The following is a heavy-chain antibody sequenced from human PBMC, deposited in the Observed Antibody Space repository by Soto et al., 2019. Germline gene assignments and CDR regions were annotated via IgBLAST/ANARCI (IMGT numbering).Heavy chain of an antibody. CDR3: AKGQRSSFGEFDSFDI. Sequence: GGSLRLSCAASGFTFSSYAMSWVRQAPGKGLEWVSAISGSGGSTYYADSVKGRFTISRDNSKNTLYLQMNSLRAEDTAVYYCAKGQRSSFGEFDSFDIWGQGTMVTVSS. CDR1: GFTFSSYA. J-gene: IGHJ3*02. CDR2: ISGSGGST. D-gene: IGHD3-10*01. V-gene: IGHV3-23*01.